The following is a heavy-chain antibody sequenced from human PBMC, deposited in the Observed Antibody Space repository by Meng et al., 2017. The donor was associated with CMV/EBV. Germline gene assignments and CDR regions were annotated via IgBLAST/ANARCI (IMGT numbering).Heavy chain of an antibody. CDR1: GGTFSIYA. D-gene: IGHD5-24*01. CDR2: IIPIFGTA. J-gene: IGHJ4*02. Sequence: KVSCKASGGTFSIYAISWVRQAPGQWLEGMGGIIPIFGTANYAQKFQGRVTITADKSTSTAYMELSSLRSEDTAVYYCAIGSQLGGYWGQGTLVTVSS. CDR3: AIGSQLGGY. V-gene: IGHV1-69*06.